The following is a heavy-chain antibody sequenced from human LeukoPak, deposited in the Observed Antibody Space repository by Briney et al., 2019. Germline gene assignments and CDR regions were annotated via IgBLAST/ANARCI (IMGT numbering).Heavy chain of an antibody. J-gene: IGHJ6*03. V-gene: IGHV4-39*07. CDR1: GGSISSSSYY. CDR3: ATLLAARGYYYYYMDV. D-gene: IGHD6-6*01. CDR2: IYYSGST. Sequence: SETLSLTCTVSGGSISSSSYYWGWIRQPPGKGLEWIGSIYYSGSTYYNPTLKSRVTISVDTSKNQFSLKLSSVTAADTAVYYCATLLAARGYYYYYMDVWGKGTTVTVSS.